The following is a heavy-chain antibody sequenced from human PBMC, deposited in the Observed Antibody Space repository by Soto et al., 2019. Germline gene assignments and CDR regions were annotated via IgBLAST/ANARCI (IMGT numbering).Heavy chain of an antibody. J-gene: IGHJ6*02. CDR1: GFNFSSYA. CDR2: ISYDGSNK. CDR3: ASTLDV. V-gene: IGHV3-30-3*01. Sequence: QVQLVESGGGVVQPGRSLRLSCAASGFNFSSYAMHWVRQAPGKGLEWVAVISYDGSNKYYADSVKGRFTISRDNSKNTLYLQMNSLRADDTAVYYCASTLDVWGQGTTVTVSS.